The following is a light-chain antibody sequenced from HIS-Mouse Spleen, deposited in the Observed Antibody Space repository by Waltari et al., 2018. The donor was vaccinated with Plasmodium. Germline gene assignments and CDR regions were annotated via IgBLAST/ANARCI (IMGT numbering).Light chain of an antibody. CDR2: EDS. CDR1: ALQTNY. CDR3: YSTDSSGNHRV. Sequence: SYELTQPPSVSVSPGQTARITCSGDALQTNYAYWYQQKSGQAPALVSYEDSKRPSGIPERFSGSSSGTMATLTISGAQVEDEADYYCYSTDSSGNHRVFGGGTKLTVL. J-gene: IGLJ3*02. V-gene: IGLV3-10*01.